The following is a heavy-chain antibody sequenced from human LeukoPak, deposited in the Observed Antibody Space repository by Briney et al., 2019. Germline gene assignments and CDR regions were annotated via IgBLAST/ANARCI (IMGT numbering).Heavy chain of an antibody. Sequence: PGGSLRLSCTASGFTFGNYAMSWVRQAPGKGLEWVGFIRSKAYGGTTEYAASVKGRFTISRDDSKSIAYLQMNSLKTEDTAVYYCTRVPAVVAGYCSSTSCYTEGRSDDAFDIWGQGTMVTVSS. CDR2: IRSKAYGGTT. V-gene: IGHV3-49*04. CDR1: GFTFGNYA. J-gene: IGHJ3*02. CDR3: TRVPAVVAGYCSSTSCYTEGRSDDAFDI. D-gene: IGHD2-2*02.